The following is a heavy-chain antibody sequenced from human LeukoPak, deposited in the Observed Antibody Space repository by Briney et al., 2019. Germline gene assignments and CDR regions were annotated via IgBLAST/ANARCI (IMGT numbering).Heavy chain of an antibody. J-gene: IGHJ6*02. Sequence: SETLSLTCTVSGGSISSYYWSWIRQPPGKGLEWIGYIYYSGSTNYNPSLKSRVPISVDTSKNQFSLKLSSVTAADTAVYYCARVPRLSGSYYGNYYYGMDVWGQGTTVTVSS. CDR1: GGSISSYY. CDR2: IYYSGST. D-gene: IGHD1-26*01. CDR3: ARVPRLSGSYYGNYYYGMDV. V-gene: IGHV4-59*01.